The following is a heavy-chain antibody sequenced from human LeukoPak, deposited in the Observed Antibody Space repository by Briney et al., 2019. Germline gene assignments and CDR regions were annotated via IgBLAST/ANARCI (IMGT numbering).Heavy chain of an antibody. CDR3: ARKATTGPTKAAFDI. J-gene: IGHJ3*02. D-gene: IGHD4-17*01. CDR2: IYYSGSI. CDR1: GYSISSSNY. Sequence: SETLSLTCAVSGYSISSSNYWGWIRQPPGKGLEWIGHIYYSGSIYYNPSLKSRVTMSVDTSKNQFSLKLSSVTAVDTAVYYCARKATTGPTKAAFDIWGQGTMVTVSS. V-gene: IGHV4-28*05.